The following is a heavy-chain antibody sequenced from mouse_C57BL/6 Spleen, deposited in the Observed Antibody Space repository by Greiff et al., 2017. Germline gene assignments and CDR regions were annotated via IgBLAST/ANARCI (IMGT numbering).Heavy chain of an antibody. CDR1: GYTFTSYW. CDR2: IDPSDSET. D-gene: IGHD3-2*02. CDR3: ARGEAQATTWFAY. J-gene: IGHJ3*01. V-gene: IGHV1-52*01. Sequence: VKLQQPGAELVRPGSSVKLSCKASGYTFTSYWMHWVKQRPIQGLEWIGNIDPSDSETHYNQKFKDKATLTVDKSSSTAYMQLSSLTSEDSAVYYCARGEAQATTWFAYWGQGTLVTVSA.